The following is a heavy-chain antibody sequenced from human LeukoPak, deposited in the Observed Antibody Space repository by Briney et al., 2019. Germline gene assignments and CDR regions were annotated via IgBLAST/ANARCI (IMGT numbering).Heavy chain of an antibody. V-gene: IGHV1-46*01. CDR1: GYTFTSYY. J-gene: IGHJ6*03. CDR3: AGSGGPYCTNGVCYTDVYYYYMDV. Sequence: GASVKVSCKASGYTFTSYYMHWVRQAPGQGLEWMGIINPSGGSTSYAQKFQGRVTMTRDTSTSTVYMELSSLRAEDTAVYYCAGSGGPYCTNGVCYTDVYYYYMDVWGKGTTVTVSS. CDR2: INPSGGST. D-gene: IGHD2-8*01.